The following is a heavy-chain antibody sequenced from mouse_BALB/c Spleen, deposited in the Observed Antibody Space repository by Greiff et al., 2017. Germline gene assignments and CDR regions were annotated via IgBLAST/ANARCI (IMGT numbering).Heavy chain of an antibody. Sequence: VQLQQSGPELVKPGASVKVSCKASGYAFTSYNMYWVKQSPGKSLEWIGYIDPYNGGTSYNQKFKGKATLTVDKSSSTAYMHLNSLTSEDSAVYYCARGEAIYYGNYDAMDYWGQGTSVTVSS. CDR2: IDPYNGGT. J-gene: IGHJ4*01. CDR1: GYAFTSYN. D-gene: IGHD2-1*01. CDR3: ARGEAIYYGNYDAMDY. V-gene: IGHV1S135*01.